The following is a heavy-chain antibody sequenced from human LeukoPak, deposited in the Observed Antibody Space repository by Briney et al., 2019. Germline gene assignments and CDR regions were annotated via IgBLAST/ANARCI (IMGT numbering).Heavy chain of an antibody. CDR3: ARELIAVADTVGDF. CDR2: ISSTSSYI. D-gene: IGHD6-19*01. J-gene: IGHJ4*02. Sequence: GGSLRLSCAASGFSFSIYSMTWVRQAPGSGLEWVSSISSTSSYISYADSVKGRFTISRDNAKNSLYLQMNSLRAEDTAVYYCARELIAVADTVGDFWGQGTLVTVSS. CDR1: GFSFSIYS. V-gene: IGHV3-21*01.